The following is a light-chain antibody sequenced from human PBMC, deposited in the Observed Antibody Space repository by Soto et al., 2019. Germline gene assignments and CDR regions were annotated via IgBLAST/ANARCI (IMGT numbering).Light chain of an antibody. J-gene: IGLJ1*01. CDR3: SSYTTGGSYV. V-gene: IGLV2-14*01. Sequence: QAVVTQPASVSGSPGLSIAISCTGTSSDVGGYNSVSWYQQHPGKAPKLMIYDVSNRPSGVSNRFSGSKSGNTASLTISGLHAEDEGYYYCSSYTTGGSYVFGTGTKLTVL. CDR2: DVS. CDR1: SSDVGGYNS.